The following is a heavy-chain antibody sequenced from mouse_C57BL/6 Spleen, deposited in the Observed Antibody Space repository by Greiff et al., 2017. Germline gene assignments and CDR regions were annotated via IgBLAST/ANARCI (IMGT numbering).Heavy chain of an antibody. CDR3: ARGGLDGFAY. CDR2: IYPGSGST. CDR1: GSPFTSYW. J-gene: IGHJ3*01. D-gene: IGHD6-2*01. Sequence: VQLQQSGAELVKPGASVRMSCKPSGSPFTSYWITWVKQRPGQGLEWIGDIYPGSGSTNYNEKFKSKATLTVDTSSSTAYMQLSSLTSEDSAVYYCARGGLDGFAYWGQGTLVTVSA. V-gene: IGHV1-55*01.